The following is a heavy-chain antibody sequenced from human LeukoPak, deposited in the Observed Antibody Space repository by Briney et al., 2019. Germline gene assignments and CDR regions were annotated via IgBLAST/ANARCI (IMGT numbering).Heavy chain of an antibody. J-gene: IGHJ5*02. Sequence: NPGGSLRLSCAASGFTFSSYEMNWVRQAPGKGLEWVSSISSSSSYIYYADSVKGRFTISRDNAKNSLYLQMNSLRAEDTAVYYCARGAEDIVVVPAANGLPFDNWFDPWGQGTLVNVSS. CDR3: ARGAEDIVVVPAANGLPFDNWFDP. CDR2: ISSSSSYI. D-gene: IGHD2-2*01. V-gene: IGHV3-21*01. CDR1: GFTFSSYE.